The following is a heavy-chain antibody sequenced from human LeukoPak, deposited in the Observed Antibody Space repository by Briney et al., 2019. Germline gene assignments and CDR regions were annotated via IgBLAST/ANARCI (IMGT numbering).Heavy chain of an antibody. CDR3: ARGVGAVLRGFDY. CDR1: GFTFSNAW. V-gene: IGHV3-7*03. J-gene: IGHJ4*02. Sequence: GGSLRLSCAASGFTFSNAWMSWVRQAPGKGLEWVANIKQDGSEKYYVDSVKGRFTISRDNAKNSLYLQMNSLRAEDTAVYYCARGVGAVLRGFDYWGQGTLVTVSS. D-gene: IGHD1-26*01. CDR2: IKQDGSEK.